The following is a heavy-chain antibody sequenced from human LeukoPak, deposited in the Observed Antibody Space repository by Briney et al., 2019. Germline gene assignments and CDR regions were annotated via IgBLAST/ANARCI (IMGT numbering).Heavy chain of an antibody. CDR2: ICGSGGST. Sequence: GGSLTLSCAASGFTLSSYAMSWLRQAPGKGLERVSAICGSGGSTYYADPVKGRFTISRDNSKNTQYLQMNSLSAEDTAVYYCAKGLNSAYCSSTSCYEAYYYGIDVWGQGTPVTVSS. D-gene: IGHD2-2*01. V-gene: IGHV3-23*01. CDR1: GFTLSSYA. J-gene: IGHJ6*02. CDR3: AKGLNSAYCSSTSCYEAYYYGIDV.